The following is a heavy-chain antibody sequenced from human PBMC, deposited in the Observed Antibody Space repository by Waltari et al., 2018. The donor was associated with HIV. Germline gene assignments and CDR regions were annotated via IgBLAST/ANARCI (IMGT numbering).Heavy chain of an antibody. CDR3: VQTDCTSTSCRGGYYYGMEV. CDR1: GFSFTASGVG. D-gene: IGHD2-2*01. Sequence: QITLKESGPTLVKPTQTLTLTCSFSGFSFTASGVGVGWIRQPPGKALDCLAVTYWNEEKRYRPALRSRLTITRDTSKNQVVLTIFNVDTVDTATYYCVQTDCTSTSCRGGYYYGMEVWGHGTTVTVSS. J-gene: IGHJ6*02. V-gene: IGHV2-5*01. CDR2: TYWNEEK.